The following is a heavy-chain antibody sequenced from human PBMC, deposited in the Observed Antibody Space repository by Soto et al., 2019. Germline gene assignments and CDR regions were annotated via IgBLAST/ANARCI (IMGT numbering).Heavy chain of an antibody. J-gene: IGHJ6*03. CDR2: IYSGGST. V-gene: IGHV3-66*01. CDR1: GFTVSSNY. D-gene: IGHD6-6*01. Sequence: GGSLRLSCAASGFTVSSNYMSWVRQAPGKGLEWVSVIYSGGSTYYADSVKGRFTISRDNSKNTLYLQMNSLRAEDTAVYYCARGRLEYSRLYYYYYYMDVWGKGTTVTVSS. CDR3: ARGRLEYSRLYYYYYYMDV.